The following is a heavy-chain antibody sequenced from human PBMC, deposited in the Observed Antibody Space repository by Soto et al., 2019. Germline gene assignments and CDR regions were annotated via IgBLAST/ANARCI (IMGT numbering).Heavy chain of an antibody. V-gene: IGHV3-7*01. CDR2: IKQDGSEK. Sequence: GGSLRLSCAASGFTFSSYWMSWVRQAPGKGLEWVANIKQDGSEKYYVDSVKGRFTISRDNAKNSLYLQMNSLRAEDTAVYYCARDSTGYFDWLLYYYGREVWGQGTTVTVS. J-gene: IGHJ6*02. CDR3: ARDSTGYFDWLLYYYGREV. D-gene: IGHD3-9*01. CDR1: GFTFSSYW.